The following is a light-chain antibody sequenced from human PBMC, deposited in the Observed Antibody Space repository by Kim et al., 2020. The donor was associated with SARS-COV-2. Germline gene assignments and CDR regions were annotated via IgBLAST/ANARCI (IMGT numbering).Light chain of an antibody. J-gene: IGKJ5*01. CDR2: AAS. CDR3: QQYSTYPIT. Sequence: ASVGDRVTITCRAGQGINTLLAWYQQKPDKAPKSLIYAASALQREVPSRFSGSGSGTDFTLTISSLQPEDFAPYYCQQYSTYPITFGQGTRLEIK. CDR1: QGINTL. V-gene: IGKV1D-16*01.